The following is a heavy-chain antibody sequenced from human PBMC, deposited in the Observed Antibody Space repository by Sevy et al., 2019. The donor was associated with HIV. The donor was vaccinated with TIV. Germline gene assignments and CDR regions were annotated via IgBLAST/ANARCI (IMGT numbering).Heavy chain of an antibody. J-gene: IGHJ4*02. D-gene: IGHD1-26*01. V-gene: IGHV4-59*08. CDR1: GGSITSLY. Sequence: SETLSLTCTVSGGSITSLYWNWIRQPPGKGLEWIANIYYNGHINYNPSLQSRVTLSLDTSKNQFSLRLGSVSAAATAMYYCAGENAWGRCYSWGQGTLVTVSS. CDR2: IYYNGHI. CDR3: AGENAWGRCYS.